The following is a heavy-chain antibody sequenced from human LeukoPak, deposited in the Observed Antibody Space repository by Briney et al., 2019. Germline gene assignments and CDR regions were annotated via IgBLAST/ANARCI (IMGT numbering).Heavy chain of an antibody. D-gene: IGHD3-10*01. V-gene: IGHV1-2*06. Sequence: ASVKVSCKASGYTFTGYYMHWVRQAPGQGLEWMGRINPNSGGTNYAQKFQGRVTMTRDTSISTAYMEPSRLRSDDTALYYCARDLGTRLLWFGEDHFDYWGQGTLVTVSS. CDR3: ARDLGTRLLWFGEDHFDY. CDR2: INPNSGGT. CDR1: GYTFTGYY. J-gene: IGHJ4*02.